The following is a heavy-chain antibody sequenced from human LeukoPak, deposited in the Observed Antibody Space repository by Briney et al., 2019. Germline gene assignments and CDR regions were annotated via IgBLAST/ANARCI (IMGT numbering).Heavy chain of an antibody. J-gene: IGHJ4*02. CDR3: ARDYSSSRYFDY. Sequence: GGSLRLSCAASGFTFSSYSMNWVRQAPGKGLEWVSSISSRSGYIYYADSVKGRFTISRDNAKNSLFLQMNSLRAEDTAVYFCARDYSSSRYFDYWGQGTLVTVSS. CDR2: ISSRSGYI. V-gene: IGHV3-21*01. CDR1: GFTFSSYS. D-gene: IGHD6-13*01.